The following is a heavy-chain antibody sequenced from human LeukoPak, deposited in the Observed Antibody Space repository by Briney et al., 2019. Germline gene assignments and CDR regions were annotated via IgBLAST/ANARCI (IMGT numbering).Heavy chain of an antibody. Sequence: PSETLSLTCIVSGGSISSSSYYWGWIRQPPGKGLEWIGNIFYSGSTYYNPSLKGRVTISVDTSKNQVSLKLSSVTAADTAVYYCARHPPGGSYYYWGQGTLVTVSS. D-gene: IGHD1-26*01. CDR2: IFYSGST. J-gene: IGHJ4*02. CDR1: GGSISSSSYY. V-gene: IGHV4-39*01. CDR3: ARHPPGGSYYY.